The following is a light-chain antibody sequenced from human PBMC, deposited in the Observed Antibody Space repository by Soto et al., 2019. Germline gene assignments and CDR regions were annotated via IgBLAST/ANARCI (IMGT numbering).Light chain of an antibody. CDR1: QSISSW. CDR3: QQYNSYPYT. V-gene: IGKV1-5*03. CDR2: KAS. Sequence: DIQMTQSPSTLSASVGDRVTITCRASQSISSWLAWYQQKPGKAHKLLIYKASSLESGVPSRFSGSGSGTEFTLTISSLQPDDFATYYCQQYNSYPYTFGQRTKLEIK. J-gene: IGKJ2*01.